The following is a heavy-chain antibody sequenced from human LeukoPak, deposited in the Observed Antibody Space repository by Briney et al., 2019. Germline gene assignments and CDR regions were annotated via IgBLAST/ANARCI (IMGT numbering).Heavy chain of an antibody. Sequence: GASVKVSCKASGYTFINYSTHWVRQAPGQGLEWMGVINPSTGSTSYAQKFQGRVTMTRDTSTSTVYMELRSLRSEDTAVYYCARGSYYYDSSGSSRGSTPYWGQGTLVTVSS. J-gene: IGHJ4*02. CDR3: ARGSYYYDSSGSSRGSTPY. D-gene: IGHD3-22*01. CDR2: INPSTGST. CDR1: GYTFINYS. V-gene: IGHV1-46*01.